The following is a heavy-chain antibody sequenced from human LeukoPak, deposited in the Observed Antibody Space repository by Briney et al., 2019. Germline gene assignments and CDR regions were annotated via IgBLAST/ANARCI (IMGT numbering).Heavy chain of an antibody. D-gene: IGHD6-13*01. Sequence: GGSLRLSCAASGFTFSSYAMSWVRQAPGKGLEWVSAIGGSGGSTYYAVSVKGRFTISRDNSKNTLYLQMNSLRAEDTAVYYCASSSWQRNYWGQGTLVTVSS. V-gene: IGHV3-23*01. J-gene: IGHJ4*02. CDR3: ASSSWQRNY. CDR1: GFTFSSYA. CDR2: IGGSGGST.